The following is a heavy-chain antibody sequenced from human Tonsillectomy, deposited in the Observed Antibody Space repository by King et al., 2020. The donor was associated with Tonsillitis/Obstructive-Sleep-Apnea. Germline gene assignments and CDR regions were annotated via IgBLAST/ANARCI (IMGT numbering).Heavy chain of an antibody. J-gene: IGHJ6*03. V-gene: IGHV3-74*01. CDR2: INSDGSST. CDR1: GFTFSSYW. D-gene: IGHD3-3*01. Sequence: VQLVESGGGLVQPGGSLRLSCAASGFTFSSYWMHWVRQAPGKGLVWVSRINSDGSSTSYADSVKGRFTISRDNAKNTLYLQMNSLRAEDTAVYYCAREDEWPDYYMDVWGKGTTVTVSS. CDR3: AREDEWPDYYMDV.